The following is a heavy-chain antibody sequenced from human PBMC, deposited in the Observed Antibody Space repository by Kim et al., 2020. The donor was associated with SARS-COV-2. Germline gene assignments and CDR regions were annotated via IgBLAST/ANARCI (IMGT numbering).Heavy chain of an antibody. V-gene: IGHV1-46*01. J-gene: IGHJ5*02. CDR3: TRERQWLHDH. D-gene: IGHD5-18*01. Sequence: ASVKVSCKTSGYSFSNYMIHWVRQAPGQGLEWVAIINPRTGCRNCPPKFKGRVTVTADTSTTTVFMELDDLRPDDMAVYYCTRERQWLHDHWGQGTLVTVSS. CDR1: GYSFSNYM. CDR2: INPRTGCR.